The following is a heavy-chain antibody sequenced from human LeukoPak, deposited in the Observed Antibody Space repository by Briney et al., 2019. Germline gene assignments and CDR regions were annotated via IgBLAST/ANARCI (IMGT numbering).Heavy chain of an antibody. D-gene: IGHD3-10*01. Sequence: TSETLSLTCTVSDASISNYYWSWIRQPPGKGLEWIGYISYSGSTKYNPSLKSRVTISIDTSKNHFSLKLNSVTAADTAVYYCARHGDYGWLWGQGTMVAVSS. J-gene: IGHJ3*01. CDR2: ISYSGST. V-gene: IGHV4-59*08. CDR3: ARHGDYGWL. CDR1: DASISNYY.